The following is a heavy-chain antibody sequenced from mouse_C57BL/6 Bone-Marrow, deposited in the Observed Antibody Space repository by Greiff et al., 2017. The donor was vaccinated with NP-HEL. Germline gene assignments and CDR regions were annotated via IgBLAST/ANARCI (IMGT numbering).Heavy chain of an antibody. Sequence: VQLQQSGPELVKPGASVTIPCKASGYTFTDYNMDWVKQSHGKSLEWIGDINPNNGGTIYNQKFKGKATLTVDKSSSTAYMELRSLTSEDTAVYYCARRGYYYGSSYVWYFDVWGTGTTVTVSS. CDR1: GYTFTDYN. D-gene: IGHD1-1*01. CDR3: ARRGYYYGSSYVWYFDV. CDR2: INPNNGGT. J-gene: IGHJ1*03. V-gene: IGHV1-18*01.